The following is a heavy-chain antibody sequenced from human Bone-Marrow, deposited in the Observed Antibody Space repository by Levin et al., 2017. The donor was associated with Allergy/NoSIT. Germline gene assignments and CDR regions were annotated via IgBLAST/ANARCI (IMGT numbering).Heavy chain of an antibody. V-gene: IGHV1-18*01. D-gene: IGHD1-14*01. Sequence: ASVKVSCKVSGYTFNTYGLNWVRQAPGQGLEWMGWISAYNGNTNYAQKFQGRVTMTTDRSTRTVYMELRSLRSDDTAVYFCANQVRTNYHFYGLDLWGQGTTVTVFS. J-gene: IGHJ6*02. CDR3: ANQVRTNYHFYGLDL. CDR2: ISAYNGNT. CDR1: GYTFNTYG.